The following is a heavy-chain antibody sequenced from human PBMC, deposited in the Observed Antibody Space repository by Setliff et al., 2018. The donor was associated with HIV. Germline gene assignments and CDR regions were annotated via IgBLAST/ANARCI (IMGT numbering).Heavy chain of an antibody. J-gene: IGHJ4*02. V-gene: IGHV4-38-2*02. Sequence: PSETLSLTCTVSAYSSRNGYYWGWIRQSPGKGLEWIGTLYYDGNTYYDPSLKSRVTMSVDTSKNQFSLNLNSVTAADTAVYYCARETIRSGHPSEAGFDFWGQGALVTVAS. CDR1: AYSSRNGYY. CDR2: LYYDGNT. CDR3: ARETIRSGHPSEAGFDF. D-gene: IGHD6-19*01.